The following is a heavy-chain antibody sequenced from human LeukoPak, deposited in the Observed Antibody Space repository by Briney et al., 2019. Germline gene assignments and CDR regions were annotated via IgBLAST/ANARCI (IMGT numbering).Heavy chain of an antibody. CDR3: AKEHTAMVEDYYFDY. Sequence: PGGSLRLSCAASGFTFSSYGMHWVRQAPGKGLEWVAFIRYDGSNKYYADSVKGRFTISRDNSKNTLYLQMNSLRAEDTAVYYCAKEHTAMVEDYYFDYWGQGTLATVSS. D-gene: IGHD5-18*01. CDR2: IRYDGSNK. J-gene: IGHJ4*02. V-gene: IGHV3-30*02. CDR1: GFTFSSYG.